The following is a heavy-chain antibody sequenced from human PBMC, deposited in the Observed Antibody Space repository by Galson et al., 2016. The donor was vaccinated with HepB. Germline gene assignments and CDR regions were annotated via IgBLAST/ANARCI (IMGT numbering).Heavy chain of an antibody. D-gene: IGHD6-19*01. CDR1: GFSLSSNGVG. CDR2: IFWDDDQ. V-gene: IGHV2-5*02. CDR3: AHRGLHDSSGYSYSPFDF. J-gene: IGHJ4*02. Sequence: PALVKPTQTLTLTCTVSGFSLSSNGVGVGWIRQPPGKALEWLALIFWDDDQRYNPSLKNRVTVTKGTSKNQVVLTVTDMDPVDTATYFCAHRGLHDSSGYSYSPFDFWGQGILVTVPS.